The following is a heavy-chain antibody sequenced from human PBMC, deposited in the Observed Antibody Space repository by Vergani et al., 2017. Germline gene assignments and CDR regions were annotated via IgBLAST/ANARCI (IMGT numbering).Heavy chain of an antibody. Sequence: VQLVQSGAEVKKPGATIKISCKVSGYTFTDHYMPWVKQAPGKGLEWMGLVDPEDGETIYAEKFKGRVTIAADTSTDTAHLELSSLRSEDTAVYYCATPQTVTTGGMEVWGQGTTVIVSS. J-gene: IGHJ6*02. CDR3: ATPQTVTTGGMEV. CDR1: GYTFTDHY. V-gene: IGHV1-69-2*01. CDR2: VDPEDGET. D-gene: IGHD4-17*01.